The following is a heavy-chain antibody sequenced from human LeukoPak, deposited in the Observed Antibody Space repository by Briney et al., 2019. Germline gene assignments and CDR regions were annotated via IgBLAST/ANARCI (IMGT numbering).Heavy chain of an antibody. V-gene: IGHV3-64D*06. CDR1: GFTFSSYA. J-gene: IGHJ4*02. D-gene: IGHD2-21*02. Sequence: PGGSLRLSCSASGFTFSSYAMHWVRQAPGEGLEYVSTISSSGGSTYYADSVKGRFTISRDNSKNTLYLQMSSLRAEDTAVYYCVKRPYCGGDCHYFDYWGQGTLVTVSS. CDR2: ISSSGGST. CDR3: VKRPYCGGDCHYFDY.